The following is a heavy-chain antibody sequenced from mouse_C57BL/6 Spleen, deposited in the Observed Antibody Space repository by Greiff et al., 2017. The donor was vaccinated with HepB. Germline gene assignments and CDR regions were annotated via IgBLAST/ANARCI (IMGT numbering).Heavy chain of an antibody. Sequence: VQLQQPGTELVKPGASVKLSCKASGYTFTSYWMHWVKQRPGQGLEWIGNINPSNGGTNYNEKFKSKATLTVDKSSSTAYMQLSSLTSEDSAVYYCARCSNWDDYAMDYWGQGTSVTVSS. J-gene: IGHJ4*01. D-gene: IGHD4-1*01. V-gene: IGHV1-53*01. CDR2: INPSNGGT. CDR3: ARCSNWDDYAMDY. CDR1: GYTFTSYW.